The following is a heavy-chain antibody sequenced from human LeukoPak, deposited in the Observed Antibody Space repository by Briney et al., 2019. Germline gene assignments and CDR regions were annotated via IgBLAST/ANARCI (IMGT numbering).Heavy chain of an antibody. V-gene: IGHV1-18*01. CDR3: ARGMGYNYYYMDV. D-gene: IGHD2-8*01. CDR1: GYSFTNYV. CDR2: ISAYNGNT. J-gene: IGHJ6*03. Sequence: ASVKVSCKASGYSFTNYVIISWVRQAPGQGLEWMGWISAYNGNTEYVQNLQGRVTMTTDTPTSTAYMELRSLGFDDTAVYYCARGMGYNYYYMDVWGKGTTVTVSS.